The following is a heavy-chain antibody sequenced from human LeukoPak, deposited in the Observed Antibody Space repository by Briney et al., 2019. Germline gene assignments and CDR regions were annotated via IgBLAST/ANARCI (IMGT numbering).Heavy chain of an antibody. V-gene: IGHV1-69*04. D-gene: IGHD6-13*01. J-gene: IGHJ4*02. CDR1: GGTFSSYT. Sequence: SVKVSCKASGGTFSSYTISWVRQAPGQGREGMGRIIPILGIANYAQKFQGRVTITADKSTSTAYMAQRSLRSEDTAVYYCGRERTRMPRALRAAGIEDWRFDYWGQGTLVTVSS. CDR2: IIPILGIA. CDR3: GRERTRMPRALRAAGIEDWRFDY.